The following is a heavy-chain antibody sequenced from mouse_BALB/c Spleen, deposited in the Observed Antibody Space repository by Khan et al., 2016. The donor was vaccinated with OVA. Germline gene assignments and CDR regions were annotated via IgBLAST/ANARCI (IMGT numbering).Heavy chain of an antibody. D-gene: IGHD1-1*01. CDR2: ISYSGST. V-gene: IGHV3-2*02. CDR1: GYSITSNYA. CDR3: ARGNYYGYYFDY. Sequence: EVQLVVSGPGLVKPSQSLSLTCTVTGYSITSNYAWNWIRQFPGNKLEWMGYISYSGSTTYNPSLKSRISITRDTSKNQFFLQLKSVTTEDTATYYCARGNYYGYYFDYWGQGTSLTVSS. J-gene: IGHJ2*02.